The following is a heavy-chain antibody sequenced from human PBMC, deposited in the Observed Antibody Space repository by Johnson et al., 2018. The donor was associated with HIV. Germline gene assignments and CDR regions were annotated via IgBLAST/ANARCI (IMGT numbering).Heavy chain of an antibody. V-gene: IGHV3-13*01. CDR3: ARANRGRNDAFDI. CDR2: IGTAGDT. CDR1: GFTFSSYD. J-gene: IGHJ3*02. Sequence: VQLVESGGGLVQPGGSLRLSCAASGFTFSSYDMHWVRQATGKGLECVSAIGTAGDTYYPGSVKGRFTISRENAKNSLYLQMNSLRAGDTAVYYCARANRGRNDAFDIWGQGTMVTVSS. D-gene: IGHD2-15*01.